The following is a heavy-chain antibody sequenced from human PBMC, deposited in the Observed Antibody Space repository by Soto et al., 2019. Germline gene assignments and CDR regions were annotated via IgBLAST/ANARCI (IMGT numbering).Heavy chain of an antibody. Sequence: GESLKISCKDSGYSFTNYWISWVRQMPGKGLEWMGGIDPSDSYTKYSPSFQGHITISADKSISTTYLQWSSLKASDTAIYYFSFYDDIRKWFYPCAQRTPVPVSS. D-gene: IGHD3-16*01. CDR1: GYSFTNYW. V-gene: IGHV5-10-1*01. J-gene: IGHJ5*01. CDR3: SFYDDIRKWFYP. CDR2: IDPSDSYT.